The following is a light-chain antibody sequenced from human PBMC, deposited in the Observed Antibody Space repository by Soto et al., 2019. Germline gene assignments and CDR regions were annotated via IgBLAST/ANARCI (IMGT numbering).Light chain of an antibody. J-gene: IGLJ1*01. V-gene: IGLV2-14*03. CDR2: DAI. CDR3: NSCTSMNTYV. Sequence: QSALTQPASVSGSPGQSITISCTGTSSDIGGYDFVSWYQQHPGKAPKLMIYDAINRPSGVPNRFSGSKSGTTASLTISGLQAEDEADYYCNSCTSMNTYVFGTGTKV. CDR1: SSDIGGYDF.